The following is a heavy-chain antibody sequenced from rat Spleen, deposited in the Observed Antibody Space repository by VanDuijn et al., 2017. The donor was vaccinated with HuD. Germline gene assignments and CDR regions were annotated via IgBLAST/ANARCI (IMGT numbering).Heavy chain of an antibody. CDR2: LWGDESI. CDR1: GFSLISNS. CDR3: TIHPRY. D-gene: IGHD3-1*01. Sequence: QVQLKESGPGLVQPSQTLSLICTVSGFSLISNSVHWVRQPPGKGLEWMGGLWGDESIDYNSALKSRLSISRDTSKNQVFLKMNSLQTDDTGTYYCTIHPRYWGQGVMVTVSS. V-gene: IGHV2-1*01. J-gene: IGHJ2*01.